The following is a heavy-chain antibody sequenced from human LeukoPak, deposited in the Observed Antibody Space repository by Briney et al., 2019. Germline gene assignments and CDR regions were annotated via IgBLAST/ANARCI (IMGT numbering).Heavy chain of an antibody. CDR2: ISSSSYYT. CDR3: ARGSRDSSSYY. Sequence: GGSPRLSCAASGFTFSDYYMTWIRQAPGKGLEWVLTISSSSYYTSYADSVKGRFTISRDNAWNSLYLQMNSLRAEDTAVYYCARGSRDSSSYYWGQGTLVTVSS. V-gene: IGHV3-11*06. D-gene: IGHD6-6*01. CDR1: GFTFSDYY. J-gene: IGHJ4*02.